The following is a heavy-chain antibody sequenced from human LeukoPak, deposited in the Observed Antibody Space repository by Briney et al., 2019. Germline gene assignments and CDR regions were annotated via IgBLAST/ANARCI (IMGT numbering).Heavy chain of an antibody. D-gene: IGHD1-26*01. CDR2: ISWNSGSI. V-gene: IGHV3-9*03. J-gene: IGHJ3*02. CDR3: AKGGIVGAPYAFDI. CDR1: GFTFDDYA. Sequence: QPGGSLRLSCAASGFTFDDYAMHWVRQAPGKGLEWVSGISWNSGSIGYADSVKGRFTISRDNAKNSLYLQMNSLRAEDMALYYCAKGGIVGAPYAFDIWGQGTMVTVSS.